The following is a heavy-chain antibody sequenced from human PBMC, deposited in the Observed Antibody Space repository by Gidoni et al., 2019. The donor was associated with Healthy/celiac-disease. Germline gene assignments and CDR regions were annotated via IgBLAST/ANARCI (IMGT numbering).Heavy chain of an antibody. CDR2: ISAYNGNT. V-gene: IGHV1-18*01. J-gene: IGHJ4*02. Sequence: QVQLVQSGAEVKKPGASVKVSCQASGYTFTSYGISWVRQAPGQGLEWMGWISAYNGNTNYAQKLQGRATMTTDTSTSTAYMELRSLRSDDTAVYYCARDNRGFTYSGSQPGDYWGQGTLVTVSS. CDR3: ARDNRGFTYSGSQPGDY. CDR1: GYTFTSYG. D-gene: IGHD1-26*01.